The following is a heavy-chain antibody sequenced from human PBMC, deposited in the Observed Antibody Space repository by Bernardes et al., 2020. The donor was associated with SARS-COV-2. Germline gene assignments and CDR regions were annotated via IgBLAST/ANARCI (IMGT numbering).Heavy chain of an antibody. CDR1: GGSFNFYY. V-gene: IGHV4-34*01. J-gene: IGHJ6*02. Sequence: SETLSLTCAVYGGSFNFYYWSWIRQPPGQGLEWIGEINHSGNTKYNPSLQSRVTISVDTSKNQFSLKLISVTAADTAVYYCARGNDYRSGTFYRSYGMDVWGQGTTVTVSS. CDR3: ARGNDYRSGTFYRSYGMDV. CDR2: INHSGNT. D-gene: IGHD3-10*01.